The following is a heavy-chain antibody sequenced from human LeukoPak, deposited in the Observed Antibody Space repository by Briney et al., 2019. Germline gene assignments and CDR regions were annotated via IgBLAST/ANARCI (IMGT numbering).Heavy chain of an antibody. CDR2: ISDTGSDT. D-gene: IGHD3-22*01. J-gene: IGHJ4*02. CDR3: ARHYDGRGSFDY. CDR1: GFTFSNYG. Sequence: GGSLRLSCAASGFTFSNYGMSWVRQAPGMRLEWVSAISDTGSDTYYADSVKGRFTISRDNSKNTLFLQMNSLRAEDTAVYYCARHYDGRGSFDYWGQGTLVTVSS. V-gene: IGHV3-23*01.